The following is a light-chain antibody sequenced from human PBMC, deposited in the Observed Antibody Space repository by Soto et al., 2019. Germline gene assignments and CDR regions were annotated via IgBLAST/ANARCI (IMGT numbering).Light chain of an antibody. CDR2: EVS. CDR3: SSYAGSNNLV. CDR1: GSDVGGYSS. J-gene: IGLJ2*01. V-gene: IGLV2-8*01. Sequence: QLVLTQPPSASGSPGQSVTISCTGTGSDVGGYSSVSWYQQHPGKAPKLMIYEVSKRPSGVPDRFSGSKSGNTASLTVSGLQAEDEADYYCSSYAGSNNLVFGGGTQLTVL.